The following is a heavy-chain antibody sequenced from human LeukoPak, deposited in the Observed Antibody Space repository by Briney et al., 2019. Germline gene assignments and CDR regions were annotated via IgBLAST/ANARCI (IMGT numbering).Heavy chain of an antibody. J-gene: IGHJ4*02. V-gene: IGHV3-23*01. CDR1: GFTFSSYA. CDR3: AKDTYYHDSSGYYLMGFDY. CDR2: ISGSGGST. Sequence: GGSLRLSCAASGFTFSSYAMSWVRQAPGEGLEWVSAISGSGGSTYYADSVKGRFTISRDNSKNTLYLQMNSLRAEDTAVYYCAKDTYYHDSSGYYLMGFDYWGQGTLVTVSS. D-gene: IGHD3-22*01.